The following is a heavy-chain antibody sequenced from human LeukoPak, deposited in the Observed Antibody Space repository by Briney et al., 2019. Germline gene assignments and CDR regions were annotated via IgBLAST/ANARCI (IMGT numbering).Heavy chain of an antibody. CDR2: ISSDGSNK. Sequence: GRSLRLSCAASTFTFSSYAMHWVRQAPGKGLEWVTVISSDGSNKYYADSVKGRFTISRDNSKNTLDLQMNSLRAEDTAVYYCAKDYYDSSGYYSRLYYFDYWGQGTLVTVSS. CDR3: AKDYYDSSGYYSRLYYFDY. D-gene: IGHD3-22*01. CDR1: TFTFSSYA. V-gene: IGHV3-30*04. J-gene: IGHJ4*02.